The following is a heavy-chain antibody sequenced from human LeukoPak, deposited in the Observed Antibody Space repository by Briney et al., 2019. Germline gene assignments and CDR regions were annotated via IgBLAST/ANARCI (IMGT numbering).Heavy chain of an antibody. J-gene: IGHJ6*02. V-gene: IGHV4-4*07. CDR3: ARESSWQWLVPLDYYYGMDV. D-gene: IGHD6-19*01. Sequence: SETLSLTCTVSGGSISSYYWSWIRQPAGKGLEWIGRIYTSGSTNYNPSLKSRVTMSVDTSKNQFSLKLSSVTAADTAVYYCARESSWQWLVPLDYYYGMDVWGQGTTVTVSS. CDR1: GGSISSYY. CDR2: IYTSGST.